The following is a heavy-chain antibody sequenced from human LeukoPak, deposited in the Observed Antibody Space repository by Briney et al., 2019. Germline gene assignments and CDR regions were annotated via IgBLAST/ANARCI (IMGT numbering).Heavy chain of an antibody. CDR1: GFTFSSYA. CDR2: ISYDGSNK. D-gene: IGHD3-9*01. Sequence: PGGSLRLSCAASGFTFSSYAMHWVRQAPGKGLEWVAVISYDGSNKHYADSVKGRFTISRDNSKNTLYLQMNSLGAEDTAVYYCARSDVLRYPFDPWGQGTLVTVSS. CDR3: ARSDVLRYPFDP. J-gene: IGHJ5*02. V-gene: IGHV3-30*01.